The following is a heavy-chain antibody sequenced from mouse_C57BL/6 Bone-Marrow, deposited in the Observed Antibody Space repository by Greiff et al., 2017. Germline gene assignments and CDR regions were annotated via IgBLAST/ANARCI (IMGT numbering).Heavy chain of an antibody. J-gene: IGHJ2*01. V-gene: IGHV1-55*01. D-gene: IGHD1-2*01. CDR3: ARDRALRPYYFDY. CDR1: GFTFTSYW. CDR2: IYPGSGST. Sequence: VQLQQPGAELVKPGASVKMSCKASGFTFTSYWITWVKQRPGQGLEWIGDIYPGSGSTNYNEKFKSKATLTVDTSSSTAYVQLSSLTSEDSAVYYCARDRALRPYYFDYWGQGTTLTVSS.